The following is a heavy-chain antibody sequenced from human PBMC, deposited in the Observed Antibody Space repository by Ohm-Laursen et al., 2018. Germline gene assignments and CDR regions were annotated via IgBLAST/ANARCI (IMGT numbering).Heavy chain of an antibody. D-gene: IGHD5-24*01. CDR2: ISWNSGSI. J-gene: IGHJ4*02. V-gene: IGHV3-9*01. CDR3: ARTWSWGWLQSQYYFDY. CDR1: GFTFDDYA. Sequence: SLRLSCAASGFTFDDYAMHWVRQAPGKGLEWVSGISWNSGSIGYADSVKGRLTISRDNAKNSLYVQMNSLRAEDTAVYYCARTWSWGWLQSQYYFDYWGQGTLVTVSS.